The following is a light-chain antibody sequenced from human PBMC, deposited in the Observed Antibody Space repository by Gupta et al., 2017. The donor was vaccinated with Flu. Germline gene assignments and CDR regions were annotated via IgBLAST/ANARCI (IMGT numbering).Light chain of an antibody. Sequence: SITISCTGAISDVGGYDYVSWYQQRPGKAPKLMIYDVNKRPSGVPVRFSGSKSGNTASLTISGLQAEDEADYYCCSYAGSYSLMFGGGTKLTAL. V-gene: IGLV2-11*03. CDR1: ISDVGGYDY. CDR2: DVN. J-gene: IGLJ3*02. CDR3: CSYAGSYSLM.